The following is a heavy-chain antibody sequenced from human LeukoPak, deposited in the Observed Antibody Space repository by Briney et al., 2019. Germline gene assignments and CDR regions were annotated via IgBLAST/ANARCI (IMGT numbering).Heavy chain of an antibody. V-gene: IGHV3-21*01. CDR3: ARDDGSFYYYVYDY. CDR2: ISSSSSYI. D-gene: IGHD3-10*02. Sequence: PGGSLRLSCAASGFTFSSYTMNWVRQAPGKGLEWVSSISSSSSYIYYADSVKGRFTISRDNAKNSLYLQMNSLRAEDTAVYYCARDDGSFYYYVYDYWGQGTLVTVSS. J-gene: IGHJ4*02. CDR1: GFTFSSYT.